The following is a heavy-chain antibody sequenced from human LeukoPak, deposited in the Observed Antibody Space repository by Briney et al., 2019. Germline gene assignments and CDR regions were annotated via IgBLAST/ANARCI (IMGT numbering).Heavy chain of an antibody. CDR2: IYYSGST. CDR3: ASRSSIWSGYQDTLYYFDS. V-gene: IGHV4-59*01. D-gene: IGHD3-3*01. J-gene: IGHJ4*02. CDR1: GGSISSYY. Sequence: SETLSLTCTVSGGSISSYYWSWIRQPPGKRLEWIGHIYYSGSTHYNPSLKSRVTISVDTSKNQFSLKLSSVTAADMAVYYCASRSSIWSGYQDTLYYFDSWGQGTLVTVSS.